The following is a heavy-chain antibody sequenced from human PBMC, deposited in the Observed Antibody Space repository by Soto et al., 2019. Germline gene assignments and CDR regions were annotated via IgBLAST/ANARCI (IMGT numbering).Heavy chain of an antibody. CDR2: ISYTGSA. V-gene: IGHV4-59*08. J-gene: IGHJ4*02. D-gene: IGHD3-16*01. CDR1: GGSITSYA. CDR3: ARLGGLATISYYFDF. Sequence: SETQSRTCTVSGGSITSYAWSWLRQPPGKGLEWIGYISYTGSANYNPSLKSRVTISLDKSRSQFSLKLNSVTAAGSAVYFCARLGGLATISYYFDFWGPGALVTVSS.